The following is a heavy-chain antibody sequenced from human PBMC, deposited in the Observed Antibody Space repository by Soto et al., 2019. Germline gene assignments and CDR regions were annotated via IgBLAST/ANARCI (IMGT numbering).Heavy chain of an antibody. J-gene: IGHJ6*02. Sequence: GGSLRLSCAASGFTFSSYGMHWVRQAPGKGLEWVAVISYDGSNKYYADSVKGRFTISRDNSKNTLYLQMNSLRAEDAAVYYCAKGLYGSGSYYYYYGMDVWGQGTTVTVSS. CDR3: AKGLYGSGSYYYYYGMDV. D-gene: IGHD3-10*01. CDR1: GFTFSSYG. CDR2: ISYDGSNK. V-gene: IGHV3-30*18.